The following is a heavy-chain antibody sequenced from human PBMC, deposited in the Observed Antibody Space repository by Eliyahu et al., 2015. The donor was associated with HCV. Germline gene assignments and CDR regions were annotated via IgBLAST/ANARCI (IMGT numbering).Heavy chain of an antibody. CDR3: ARDSPLASVAARPLDF. J-gene: IGHJ4*02. CDR2: VKAHTGQT. D-gene: IGHD6-6*01. CDR1: GYTFXGYG. Sequence: QVQLVQSGAEVKKSGASVKVSCKASGYTFXGYGISWPRQAPGQGLEGVGWVKAHTGQTDFAQKVQDRVTMTIDTSTATAYLELRSLIFDDTAVYYCARDSPLASVAARPLDFWGQGTLVTVSS. V-gene: IGHV1-18*04.